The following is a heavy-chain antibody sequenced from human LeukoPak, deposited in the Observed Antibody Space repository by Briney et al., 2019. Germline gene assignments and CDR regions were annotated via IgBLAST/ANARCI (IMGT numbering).Heavy chain of an antibody. J-gene: IGHJ5*02. V-gene: IGHV1-2*02. CDR3: TREEGATMGANWFDP. CDR2: INPNTGGI. Sequence: VASVKVSCKASGYTFTGYYIQWVRQAPGQGLEWMGWINPNTGGINYAQKFQGRVTMTRDTSISTAYMELSRLRSDDTAVYYCTREEGATMGANWFDPWGQGTLVTVSS. D-gene: IGHD1-26*01. CDR1: GYTFTGYY.